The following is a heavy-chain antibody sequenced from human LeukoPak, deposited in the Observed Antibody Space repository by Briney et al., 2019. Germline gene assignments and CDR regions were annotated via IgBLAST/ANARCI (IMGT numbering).Heavy chain of an antibody. V-gene: IGHV4-4*02. D-gene: IGHD4-23*01. CDR2: IYHSGST. CDR3: ARRSISGNSWDYFDY. Sequence: PSETLSLTCAVSGGSISSSNWWSWARQPPGKGLEWIGEIYHSGSTNYNPSLKSRVTISVDTSKNQVSLKLSSVTAADTAVYYCARRSISGNSWDYFDYWGQGTLVTVSS. J-gene: IGHJ4*02. CDR1: GGSISSSNW.